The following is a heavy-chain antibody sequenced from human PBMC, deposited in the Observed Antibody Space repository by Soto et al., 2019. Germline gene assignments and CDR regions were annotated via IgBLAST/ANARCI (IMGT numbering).Heavy chain of an antibody. CDR2: IYHSGST. V-gene: IGHV4-30-2*01. Sequence: PSETLSLTCAVSGGSISSGGYSWSWIRQPPGKGLEWIGYIYHSGSTYYNPSLKSRVTISVDRSKNQFSLKLSSVTAADTAVYYCARDLDHGDYLGRKNWYFDLWGRGTLVTVSS. D-gene: IGHD4-17*01. CDR1: GGSISSGGYS. J-gene: IGHJ2*01. CDR3: ARDLDHGDYLGRKNWYFDL.